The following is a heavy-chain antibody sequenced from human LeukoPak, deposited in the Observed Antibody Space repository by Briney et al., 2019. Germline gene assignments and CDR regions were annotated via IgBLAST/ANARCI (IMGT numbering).Heavy chain of an antibody. D-gene: IGHD2-2*01. CDR3: ARRACSSTSCYPFRH. CDR2: IYYSGST. Sequence: SETLSLTCTVSGGSISSSSYYWGWIRQPPGKGLEWIGSIYYSGSTYYNPSLKSRVTISVDTSKNQFSLKLSSVTAADTAVYYCARRACSSTSCYPFRHWGQGTLVTVSS. V-gene: IGHV4-39*01. J-gene: IGHJ1*01. CDR1: GGSISSSSYY.